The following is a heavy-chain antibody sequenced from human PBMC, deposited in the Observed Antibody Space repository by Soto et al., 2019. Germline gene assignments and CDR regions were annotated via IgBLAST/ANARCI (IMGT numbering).Heavy chain of an antibody. D-gene: IGHD6-13*01. CDR2: IIPIFGTA. J-gene: IGHJ4*02. CDR1: GGTFSSYA. CDR3: AREEIAAAGPPDY. V-gene: IGHV1-69*13. Sequence: ASVKVSCKASGGTFSSYAISWVRQAPGQGLEWMGGIIPIFGTANYAQKFQGRVTITADESTSTADMELSSLRSEDTAVYYCAREEIAAAGPPDYWVQGTLVTVSS.